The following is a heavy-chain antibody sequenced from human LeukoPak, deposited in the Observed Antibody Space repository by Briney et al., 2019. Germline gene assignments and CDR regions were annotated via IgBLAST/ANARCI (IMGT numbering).Heavy chain of an antibody. CDR1: GGSISSSSYY. Sequence: SETLSLTCTVSGGSISSSSYYWGWIRQPPGKGLEWIGEINHSGSTNYNPSLKSRVTISVDTSKNQFSLKLSSVTAADTAVYYCARREIRRPFDPWGQGTLVTVSS. CDR2: INHSGST. D-gene: IGHD3-3*02. J-gene: IGHJ5*02. V-gene: IGHV4-39*07. CDR3: ARREIRRPFDP.